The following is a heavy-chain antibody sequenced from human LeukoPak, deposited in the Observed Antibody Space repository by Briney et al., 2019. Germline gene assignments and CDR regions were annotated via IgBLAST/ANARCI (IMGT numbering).Heavy chain of an antibody. Sequence: SETLSLTCTVSGGSINSYYWSWIRQPPGKGLEWIGNIYDSGSTNYNPSLKSRVTISVDTSRNQFSLKLNSVTAADTAVYYCARGSMAGLLKWFDPWGQGTLVTVS. CDR3: ARGSMAGLLKWFDP. CDR2: IYDSGST. V-gene: IGHV4-59*01. CDR1: GGSINSYY. D-gene: IGHD6-19*01. J-gene: IGHJ5*02.